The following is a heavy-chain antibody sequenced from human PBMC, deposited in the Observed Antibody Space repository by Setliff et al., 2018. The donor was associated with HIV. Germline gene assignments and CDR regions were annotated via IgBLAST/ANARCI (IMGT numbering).Heavy chain of an antibody. CDR2: IYTSGST. CDR1: GGSISRYY. V-gene: IGHV4-4*07. J-gene: IGHJ6*02. Sequence: KSSETLSLTCTVSGGSISRYYWSWIRQSAGKGLEWIGHIYTSGSTKYNPSLKSRVTVSVDTSNNQFSLRLSSVAAADTAVYYCARTFGDLKHYNYYYTIDVWGQGTTVTVSS. D-gene: IGHD3-10*01. CDR3: ARTFGDLKHYNYYYTIDV.